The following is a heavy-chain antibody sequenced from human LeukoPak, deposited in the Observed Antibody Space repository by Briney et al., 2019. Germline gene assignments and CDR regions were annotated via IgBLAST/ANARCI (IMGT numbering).Heavy chain of an antibody. CDR2: IRHDGSDV. Sequence: GGSLRLSCVGSGFNFDNYYMSWVRQAPGKGLEWVADIRHDGSDVYNVDSVRGRFTISRGNAKNSVFLQMNSLKDEDTAVYYCVRDGSGSNFSLDYWGQGTLVTVSS. CDR3: VRDGSGSNFSLDY. D-gene: IGHD3-10*01. V-gene: IGHV3-7*04. J-gene: IGHJ4*02. CDR1: GFNFDNYY.